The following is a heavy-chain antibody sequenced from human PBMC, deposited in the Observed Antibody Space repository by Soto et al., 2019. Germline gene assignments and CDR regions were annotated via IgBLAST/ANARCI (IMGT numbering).Heavy chain of an antibody. CDR3: ARAVAGPLFSAY. D-gene: IGHD6-19*01. CDR2: ISAYNGNT. V-gene: IGHV1-18*01. Sequence: QVQLVQSGAEVKKPGASVKVSCKASGYTFTSYGISWVRQAPGQGLEWMGWISAYNGNTNYAQKLQGRVTMTTDTSPGTAHMELRSPRTDGTAVYYWARAVAGPLFSAYWGQGTLVTVSS. J-gene: IGHJ4*02. CDR1: GYTFTSYG.